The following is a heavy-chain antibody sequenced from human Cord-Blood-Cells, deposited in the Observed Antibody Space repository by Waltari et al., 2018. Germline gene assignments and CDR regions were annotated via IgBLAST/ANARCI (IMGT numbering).Heavy chain of an antibody. J-gene: IGHJ4*02. Sequence: QVQLVESGGGVVQPGRSLRLPCAASGFTFSSFGMHWVRQAPGKGLEWVAVIWYDGSNKYYADSVKGRFTISRDNSKNTLYLQMNSLRAEDTAVYYCARDGSSNYSSGWLDYWGQGTLVTVSS. CDR3: ARDGSSNYSSGWLDY. D-gene: IGHD6-19*01. CDR1: GFTFSSFG. V-gene: IGHV3-33*01. CDR2: IWYDGSNK.